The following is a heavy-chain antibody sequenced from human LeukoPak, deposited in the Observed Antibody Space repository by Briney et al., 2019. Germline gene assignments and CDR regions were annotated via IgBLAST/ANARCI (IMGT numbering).Heavy chain of an antibody. D-gene: IGHD2-2*01. V-gene: IGHV4-30-4*08. CDR2: IYYSGST. CDR1: GGSISSGDYY. CDR3: ARVVVPAAHNWFDP. J-gene: IGHJ5*02. Sequence: SETLSLTCTVYGGSISSGDYYWSWIRQPPGKGLEWIGYIYYSGSTYYNPSLKSRVTISVDTSKNQFSLKLSSVTAADTAVYYCARVVVPAAHNWFDPWGQGTLVTVSS.